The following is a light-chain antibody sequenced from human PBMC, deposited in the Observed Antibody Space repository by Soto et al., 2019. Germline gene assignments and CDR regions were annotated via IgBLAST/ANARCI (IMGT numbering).Light chain of an antibody. Sequence: SYELTQPLSVSVALGQTARITCGGNNIETKNVQWYQQKPGQAPVLVMFRDTNRPSGIPERFSGSNSGNTATLTISRAQAGDEADYYCQVWDSSTVFGGGTQVTVL. V-gene: IGLV3-9*01. CDR2: RDT. J-gene: IGLJ3*02. CDR1: NIETKN. CDR3: QVWDSSTV.